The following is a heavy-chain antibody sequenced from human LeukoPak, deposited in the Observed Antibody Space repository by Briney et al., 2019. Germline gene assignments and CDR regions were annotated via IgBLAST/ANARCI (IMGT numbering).Heavy chain of an antibody. CDR3: AKIASYDILTGYYYYYYMDV. Sequence: GGSLRLSCAASGFTFSSYSMNWVRQAPGKGLEWVAFIRYDGSNKYYADSVKGRFTISRDNSKNTLYLQMNSLRAEDTAVYYCAKIASYDILTGYYYYYYMDVWGKGTTVTISS. D-gene: IGHD3-9*01. CDR2: IRYDGSNK. CDR1: GFTFSSYS. V-gene: IGHV3-30*02. J-gene: IGHJ6*03.